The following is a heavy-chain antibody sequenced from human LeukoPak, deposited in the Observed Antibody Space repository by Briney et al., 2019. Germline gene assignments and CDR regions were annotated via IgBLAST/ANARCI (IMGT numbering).Heavy chain of an antibody. J-gene: IGHJ4*02. D-gene: IGHD3-22*01. Sequence: GASVKVSCKASGYTFTGYYMHWERQAPGQGLEWMGWINPNSGGTNYAQKFQGRVTMTRDTSISTAYMELSRLRSDDTAVYYCARDRDSSGYSPCQLDYWGQGTLVTVPS. V-gene: IGHV1-2*02. CDR3: ARDRDSSGYSPCQLDY. CDR1: GYTFTGYY. CDR2: INPNSGGT.